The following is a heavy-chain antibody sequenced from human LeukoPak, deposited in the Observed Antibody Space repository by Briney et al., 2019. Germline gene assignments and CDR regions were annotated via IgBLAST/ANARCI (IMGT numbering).Heavy chain of an antibody. CDR2: ISGSGGST. CDR1: GFTFSSYA. V-gene: IGHV3-23*01. J-gene: IGHJ4*02. D-gene: IGHD6-19*01. Sequence: GGSLRLSCAASGFTFSSYAMSWVRQAPGKGLEWVSGISGSGGSTDYADSVKGRFTISRDNSKNTLYLQMNSLRAEDTAVYYCAKALGSGWYYFDYWGQGTLVTVSS. CDR3: AKALGSGWYYFDY.